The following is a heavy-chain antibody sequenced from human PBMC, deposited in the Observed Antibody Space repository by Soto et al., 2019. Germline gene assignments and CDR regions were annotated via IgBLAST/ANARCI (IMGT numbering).Heavy chain of an antibody. D-gene: IGHD4-17*01. Sequence: GGSLRLSCAASGFTFSDYYMSWIRQAPGKGLEWVSYISSSGSTIYYADSVKGRFTISRDNAKNSLYLQMNSLRAEDTAVYYCARERWDYGDPKWYFDLWGRGTLVTVSS. CDR1: GFTFSDYY. J-gene: IGHJ2*01. V-gene: IGHV3-11*01. CDR2: ISSSGSTI. CDR3: ARERWDYGDPKWYFDL.